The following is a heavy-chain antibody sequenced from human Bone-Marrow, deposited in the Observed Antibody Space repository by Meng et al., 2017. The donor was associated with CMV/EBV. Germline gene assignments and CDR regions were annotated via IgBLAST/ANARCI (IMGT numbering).Heavy chain of an antibody. J-gene: IGHJ4*02. Sequence: GGSLRLSCAASGFTFSDYYMSWIRQAPGKGLEWVSSISSSSSYIYYADSVKGRFTISRDNAKNSLYLQMNSLRAEETAGYYCGRDSLRGGGDYWGQGTLVTVSS. CDR3: GRDSLRGGGDY. CDR1: GFTFSDYY. CDR2: ISSSSSYI. V-gene: IGHV3-11*06. D-gene: IGHD4-17*01.